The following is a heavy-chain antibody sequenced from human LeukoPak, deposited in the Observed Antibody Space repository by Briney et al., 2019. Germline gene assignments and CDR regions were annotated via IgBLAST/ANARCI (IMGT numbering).Heavy chain of an antibody. CDR2: IYYSGST. CDR3: ARVSGYPKTRNDAFDI. Sequence: SETLSLTCTVSGGSISSYYWSWIRQPPGKGLEWIGYIYYSGSTNYNPSLKSRVTISVDTSKNQFSLKLSSVTAADTAVYYCARVSGYPKTRNDAFDIWGQGTMVTVSS. J-gene: IGHJ3*02. V-gene: IGHV4-59*01. CDR1: GGSISSYY. D-gene: IGHD3-22*01.